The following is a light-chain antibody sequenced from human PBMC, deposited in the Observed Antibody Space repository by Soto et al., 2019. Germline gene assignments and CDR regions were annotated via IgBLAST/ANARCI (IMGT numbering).Light chain of an antibody. CDR3: SSYTSSSTLVV. Sequence: QSALTQPASVSGSPGQSITISCTGTSNDVGGYNYVSWYQQHPGEAPKLMIYDVSNRPSGVSNRFSGSKSDNTASLTISGRQAEDEADYYCSSYTSSSTLVVFGGGTQLTVL. CDR2: DVS. V-gene: IGLV2-14*01. CDR1: SNDVGGYNY. J-gene: IGLJ2*01.